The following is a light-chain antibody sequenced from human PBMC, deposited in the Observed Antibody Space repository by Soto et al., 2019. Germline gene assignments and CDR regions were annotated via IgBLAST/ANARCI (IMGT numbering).Light chain of an antibody. Sequence: QSVLTQPRSVSGSPGQSVTISCTGTSSDVGGYNYVSWYQQHPGKAPKVMIYDVSKRPSGVPDRFSGSQSGNTASLTISGLQPDDEADYYCCSYAGTFTVIFGGGTQLTVL. J-gene: IGLJ2*01. V-gene: IGLV2-11*01. CDR1: SSDVGGYNY. CDR3: CSYAGTFTVI. CDR2: DVS.